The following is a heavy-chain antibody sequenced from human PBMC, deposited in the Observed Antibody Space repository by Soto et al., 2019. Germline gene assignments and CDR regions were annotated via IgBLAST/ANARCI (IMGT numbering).Heavy chain of an antibody. V-gene: IGHV3-66*04. Sequence: PGGSLRLSCAASGFTVSSNYMSWVRQAPGKGLEWVSVIYSGGSTYYADSVKGRFTISRDNSKNTLYLQMNSLRAEDTAVYYCAGLSSIAARPQGAFDIWGQGTMVTVSS. D-gene: IGHD6-6*01. CDR2: IYSGGST. CDR1: GFTVSSNY. J-gene: IGHJ3*02. CDR3: AGLSSIAARPQGAFDI.